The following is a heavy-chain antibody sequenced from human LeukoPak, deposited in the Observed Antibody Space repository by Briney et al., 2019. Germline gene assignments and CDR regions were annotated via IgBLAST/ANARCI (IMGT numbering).Heavy chain of an antibody. Sequence: GGSLRLSCAASGFTFDDYAMHWVRQAPGKGLEWVSGISWNSGSIGYADSVKGRFTISRDNAKNSLYLQMNSLRAEDTALYCCAKDMGSGWYEEVYWGQGTLVTVSS. CDR3: AKDMGSGWYEEVY. J-gene: IGHJ4*02. CDR2: ISWNSGSI. V-gene: IGHV3-9*01. D-gene: IGHD6-19*01. CDR1: GFTFDDYA.